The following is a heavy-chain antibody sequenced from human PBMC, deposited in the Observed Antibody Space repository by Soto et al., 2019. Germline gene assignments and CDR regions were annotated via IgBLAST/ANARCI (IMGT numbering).Heavy chain of an antibody. D-gene: IGHD3-10*01. J-gene: IGHJ5*02. Sequence: ASVMVSWKEAGYTFTSCCMHWVRQAPGQGLEWMGIINPSGGSTSYAQEFQGRVTVTRDTSRRTVYMELSSLRYEATAVYYCARSYVSGSYQYESWGQGRLVHVSS. CDR2: INPSGGST. CDR1: GYTFTSCC. CDR3: ARSYVSGSYQYES. V-gene: IGHV1-46*01.